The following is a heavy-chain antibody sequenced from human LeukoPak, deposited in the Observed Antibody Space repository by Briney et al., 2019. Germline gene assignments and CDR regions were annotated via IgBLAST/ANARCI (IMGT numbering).Heavy chain of an antibody. CDR1: GGSISSYY. J-gene: IGHJ6*02. D-gene: IGHD3-9*01. CDR2: IYSSGTT. CDR3: ARGGVLTGYYPYYYYGMDV. V-gene: IGHV4-4*07. Sequence: SETLSLTCSVSGGSISSYYWSWIRQPAGKGLEYIGRIYSSGTTNYNPSLKSRVTLSVDTSKNQFSLKLSSVTAADTAVYYCARGGVLTGYYPYYYYGMDVWGQGTTVTVSS.